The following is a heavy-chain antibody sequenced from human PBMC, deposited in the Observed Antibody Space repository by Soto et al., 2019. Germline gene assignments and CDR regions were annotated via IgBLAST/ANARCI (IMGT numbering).Heavy chain of an antibody. CDR1: GFTFSGYS. J-gene: IGHJ1*01. D-gene: IGHD2-15*01. Sequence: GGSLRLSCAASGFTFSGYSMNWVRQAPGKGLEWVSYISSSSRTIYYADSVKGRFTISRDNANNSLYLQMNSLRDEDTGVYFCTTDLPTLLPQVDSWGQGTLVTVSS. V-gene: IGHV3-48*02. CDR3: TTDLPTLLPQVDS. CDR2: ISSSSRTI.